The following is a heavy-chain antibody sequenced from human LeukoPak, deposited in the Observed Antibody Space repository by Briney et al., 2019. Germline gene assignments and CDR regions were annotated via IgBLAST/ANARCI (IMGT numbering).Heavy chain of an antibody. V-gene: IGHV3-48*01. CDR1: GFTFSSYS. D-gene: IGHD3-22*01. CDR3: ATTYYYDSSGYYISYYFDY. CDR2: ISSSSSTV. J-gene: IGHJ4*02. Sequence: PGGSLRLSCAASGFTFSSYSMNWVRQAPGKGLAWVSYISSSSSTVYYADSVKGRFTISRDNAKNSLYLQMNILRAEDTAVYYCATTYYYDSSGYYISYYFDYWGQGTLVTVSS.